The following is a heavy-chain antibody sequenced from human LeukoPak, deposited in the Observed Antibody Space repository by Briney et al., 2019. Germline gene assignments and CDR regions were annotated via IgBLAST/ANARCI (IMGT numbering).Heavy chain of an antibody. CDR3: ARGSSSWEGDFDY. CDR1: GYTFTTYD. Sequence: GASVKVSCKASGYTFTTYDITWVRQATGQGLEWMGWMNPDSGDTAYAQKFQGRVAMTRDTSISTAYMELSSLRSEDTAVYYCARGSSSWEGDFDYWGQGTLVTVSS. V-gene: IGHV1-8*01. D-gene: IGHD6-13*01. CDR2: MNPDSGDT. J-gene: IGHJ4*02.